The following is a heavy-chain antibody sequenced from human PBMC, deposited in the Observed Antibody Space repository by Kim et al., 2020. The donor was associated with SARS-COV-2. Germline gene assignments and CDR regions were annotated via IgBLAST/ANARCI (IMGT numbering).Heavy chain of an antibody. CDR2: EN. CDR3: ARLIHNYAVRY. Sequence: ENYYVDSVICRFTISRDNAKYSLYLQMNSMRAEDSAVYYCARLIHNYAVRYSGQGTLVSVSS. D-gene: IGHD1-20*01. V-gene: IGHV3-7*04. J-gene: IGHJ4*02.